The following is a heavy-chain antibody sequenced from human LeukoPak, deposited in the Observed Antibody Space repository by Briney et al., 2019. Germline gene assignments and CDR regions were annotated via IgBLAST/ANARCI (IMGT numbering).Heavy chain of an antibody. D-gene: IGHD5-18*01. Sequence: SETLSLTCTVSGYSISSGYYWGWIRQPPGKGLEWIGSIYHSVSTYYNPSLKSRVTISVDTSKNQFSLKLSSVTAADTAVYYCARVYSYYYYFDYWGQGTLVTVSS. V-gene: IGHV4-38-2*02. CDR1: GYSISSGYY. J-gene: IGHJ4*02. CDR3: ARVYSYYYYFDY. CDR2: IYHSVST.